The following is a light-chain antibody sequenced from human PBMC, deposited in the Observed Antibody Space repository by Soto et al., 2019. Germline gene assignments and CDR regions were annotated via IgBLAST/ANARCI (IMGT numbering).Light chain of an antibody. CDR2: GNS. Sequence: QSVLTQPPSVSGAPGQRVTISYSGSSSNIGAGYDVNWYRQLPGTAPKLLIYGNSDRPSGVPDRFSGSKSGTSASLAITGLQAEDEADYFCQSYDRSLRTYVFGTATKVTVL. V-gene: IGLV1-40*01. CDR3: QSYDRSLRTYV. J-gene: IGLJ1*01. CDR1: SSNIGAGYD.